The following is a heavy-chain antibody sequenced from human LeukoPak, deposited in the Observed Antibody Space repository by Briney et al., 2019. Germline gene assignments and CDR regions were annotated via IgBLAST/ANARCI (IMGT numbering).Heavy chain of an antibody. CDR3: GVRHSGWYG. CDR1: GGSFSGYY. J-gene: IGHJ4*02. D-gene: IGHD6-19*01. CDR2: INHSGST. Sequence: KPSETLSLTCAVYGGSFSGYYWSWIRQPPGKGLEWIGEINHSGSTNYNPSLKSRVTISVDTSKNQFSLKLSSVTAADTAVYYCGVRHSGWYGWGQGTLVTVSS. V-gene: IGHV4-34*01.